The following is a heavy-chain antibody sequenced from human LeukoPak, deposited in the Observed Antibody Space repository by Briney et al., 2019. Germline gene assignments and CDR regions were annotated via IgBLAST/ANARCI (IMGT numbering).Heavy chain of an antibody. CDR1: GGSISSNY. Sequence: SETLSLTCTVSGGSISSNYWSWIRQPPGKGLEWIGRIYTSGSTNYNPSLKSRVTMSVDTSKNQFSLKLSSVTAADTAVYYCARASWGRIHDAFDIWGQGTTVTVSS. J-gene: IGHJ3*02. CDR3: ARASWGRIHDAFDI. V-gene: IGHV4-4*07. CDR2: IYTSGST. D-gene: IGHD3-16*01.